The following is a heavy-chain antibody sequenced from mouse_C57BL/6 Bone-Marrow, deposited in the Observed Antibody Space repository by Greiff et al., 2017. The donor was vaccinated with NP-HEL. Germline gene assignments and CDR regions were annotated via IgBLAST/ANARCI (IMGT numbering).Heavy chain of an antibody. J-gene: IGHJ1*03. Sequence: EVMLVESGGGLVQPGGSLSLSCAASGFTFTDYYMSWVRQPPGKALEWLGFIRNKANGYTTEYSASVKGRFTISRANSQSILYLQMNALRAEDSATYYCASHVRPHYYGSSPYWYFDVWGTGTTVTVSS. CDR1: GFTFTDYY. V-gene: IGHV7-3*01. D-gene: IGHD1-1*01. CDR3: ASHVRPHYYGSSPYWYFDV. CDR2: IRNKANGYTT.